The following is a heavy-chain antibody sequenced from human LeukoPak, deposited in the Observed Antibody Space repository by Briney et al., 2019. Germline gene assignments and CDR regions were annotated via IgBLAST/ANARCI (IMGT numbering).Heavy chain of an antibody. Sequence: SETLSLTCTVSGGSISSSSYYWGWIRQPPGKGLEWIGEINHSGSTNYNPSLKSRVTISVDTSKNQFSLKLSSVTAADTAVYYCARPRRIRYCSGGSCYSPYNWFDPWGQGTLVTVSS. J-gene: IGHJ5*02. D-gene: IGHD2-15*01. V-gene: IGHV4-39*07. CDR3: ARPRRIRYCSGGSCYSPYNWFDP. CDR1: GGSISSSSYY. CDR2: INHSGST.